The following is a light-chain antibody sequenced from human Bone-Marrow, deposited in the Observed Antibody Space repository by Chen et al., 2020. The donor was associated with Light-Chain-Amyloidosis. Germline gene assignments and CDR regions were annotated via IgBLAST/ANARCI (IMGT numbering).Light chain of an antibody. J-gene: IGLJ1*01. CDR1: SSNIGINY. Sequence: QPVPTHPPSASGTPGQRLTLSCSGPSSNIGINYVYWYQLFPGAAPNPPNHRNNQRPSGVPDRFSAAESGTSAFLAVSGLRSEDEADYYCAAWDGSLSGYVFGTGTKVIVL. CDR3: AAWDGSLSGYV. CDR2: RNN. V-gene: IGLV1-47*01.